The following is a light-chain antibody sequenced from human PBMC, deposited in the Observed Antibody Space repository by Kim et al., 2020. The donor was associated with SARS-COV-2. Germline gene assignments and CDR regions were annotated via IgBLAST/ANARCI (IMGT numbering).Light chain of an antibody. CDR3: ATLDDSLYGRV. Sequence: RVNIPCPGSHRSIGKNPLSWYQQLPETAPNLLIYGDDQRPSGVPGRFSGCKSGTSAALAISGLQSGDDADYFCATLDDSLYGRVFGGGTQLTVL. CDR2: GDD. J-gene: IGLJ3*02. V-gene: IGLV1-44*01. CDR1: HRSIGKNP.